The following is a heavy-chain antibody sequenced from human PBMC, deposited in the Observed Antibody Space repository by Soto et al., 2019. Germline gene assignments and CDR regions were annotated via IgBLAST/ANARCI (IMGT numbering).Heavy chain of an antibody. CDR3: ARVRSVAGSYNWFDP. CDR2: ISAYSGNT. V-gene: IGHV1-18*01. J-gene: IGHJ5*02. CDR1: GYTFTSYG. D-gene: IGHD6-19*01. Sequence: GASVKVSCKASGYTFTSYGISWVRQAPGQGLEWMGWISAYSGNTNYAQKLQGRVTMTTDTSTSTAYMELRSLRSDDTAVYYCARVRSVAGSYNWFDPWGQGTLVTVSS.